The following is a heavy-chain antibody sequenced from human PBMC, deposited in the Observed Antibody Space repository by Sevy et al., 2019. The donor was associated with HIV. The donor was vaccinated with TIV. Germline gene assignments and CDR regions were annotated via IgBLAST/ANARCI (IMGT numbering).Heavy chain of an antibody. CDR2: ISGSGGST. Sequence: GGSLRLSCAASGFTFSSYAMSWVRQAPGKGLEWVSGISGSGGSTYYADSVKGRFTISRDNSKNTLYLQMNSLRAEDTAVYHCARVAGSGTYYSGDFDYWGQGTLVTVSS. CDR3: ARVAGSGTYYSGDFDY. CDR1: GFTFSSYA. D-gene: IGHD3-10*01. V-gene: IGHV3-23*01. J-gene: IGHJ4*02.